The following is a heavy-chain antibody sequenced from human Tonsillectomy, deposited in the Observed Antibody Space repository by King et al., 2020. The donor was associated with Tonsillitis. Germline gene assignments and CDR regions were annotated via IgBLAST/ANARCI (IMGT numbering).Heavy chain of an antibody. CDR2: ISWNSGSI. J-gene: IGHJ4*02. D-gene: IGHD2-15*01. CDR3: VKGGTATPARHFDY. CDR1: RFTFADYA. V-gene: IGHV3-9*01. Sequence: VQLVESGGGLAQPGRSLRLSCAASRFTFADYAMHWVRQAPGKGLEWVSGISWNSGSIGYADSVKGRFTISRDNAENSLHLQMNSLRAEDTAFYYCVKGGTATPARHFDYWGQGTLVTVSS.